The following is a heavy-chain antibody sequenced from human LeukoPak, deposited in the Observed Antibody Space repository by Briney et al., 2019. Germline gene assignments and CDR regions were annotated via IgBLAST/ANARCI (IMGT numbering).Heavy chain of an antibody. J-gene: IGHJ4*02. Sequence: PGRSLRLSCAASGFTFSSYGMHWVRQAPGKGLEWVAVIWYDRSNKYYADSVKGRFTISRDNSKNTLYLQMNSLRAEDTAVYYCAREKTGYLDDYWGQGTLVTVSS. CDR1: GFTFSSYG. CDR2: IWYDRSNK. CDR3: AREKTGYLDDY. D-gene: IGHD3-9*01. V-gene: IGHV3-33*01.